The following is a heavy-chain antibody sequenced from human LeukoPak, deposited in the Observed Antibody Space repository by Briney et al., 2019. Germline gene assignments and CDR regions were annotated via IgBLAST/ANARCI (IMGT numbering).Heavy chain of an antibody. CDR1: GYSSSSGYY. J-gene: IGHJ4*02. CDR3: AITYYDILTGFDY. Sequence: TSETLSLTCTVSGYSSSSGYYWGWIRQPPGKGLEWIGSIYHSGSTYYNPSLKSRVTISVDTSKNQFSLKLSSVTAADTAVYYCAITYYDILTGFDYWGQGTLVTVSS. CDR2: IYHSGST. D-gene: IGHD3-9*01. V-gene: IGHV4-38-2*02.